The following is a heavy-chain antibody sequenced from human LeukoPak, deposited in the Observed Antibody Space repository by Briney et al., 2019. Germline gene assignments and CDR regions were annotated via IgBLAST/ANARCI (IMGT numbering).Heavy chain of an antibody. D-gene: IGHD1-26*01. V-gene: IGHV3-66*01. CDR3: ASLIVGATTTDY. CDR1: GFTVSSNY. J-gene: IGHJ4*02. CDR2: VYGGDTT. Sequence: PGGSLRLSCAASGFTVSSNYMSWVRQAPGKGLEWVSVVYGGDTTFYADSVKGRFTISRDNSKNTLYLQMNSLRAEDTAVYYCASLIVGATTTDYWGQGTLVTVSS.